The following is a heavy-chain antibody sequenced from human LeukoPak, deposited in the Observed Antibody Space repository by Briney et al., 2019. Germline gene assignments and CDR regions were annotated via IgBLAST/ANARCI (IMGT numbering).Heavy chain of an antibody. Sequence: ASVKVSCKASGYTFTGYYMHWVRQAPGQGLEWMGWINPNSGGTNYAQKFQGRVTMTRDTSISTAYMELSRLRSDDTAAYYCARGNVGYCSSTSCYSVHYWGQGTLVTVSS. D-gene: IGHD2-2*01. CDR1: GYTFTGYY. J-gene: IGHJ4*02. V-gene: IGHV1-2*02. CDR3: ARGNVGYCSSTSCYSVHY. CDR2: INPNSGGT.